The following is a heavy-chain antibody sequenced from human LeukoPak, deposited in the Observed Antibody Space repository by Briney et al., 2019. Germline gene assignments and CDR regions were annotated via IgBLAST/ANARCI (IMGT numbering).Heavy chain of an antibody. Sequence: RASVKVSCKASGYTFTSFDFNWVRKATGQGLEWMGWMKSNNGHTGYAQKFQGRVTMTRDTSISTAYMELSSLTFEDTAVYYCARGPPNWGMVGYWGQGTLVTVSS. J-gene: IGHJ4*02. CDR2: MKSNNGHT. V-gene: IGHV1-8*01. D-gene: IGHD7-27*01. CDR1: GYTFTSFD. CDR3: ARGPPNWGMVGY.